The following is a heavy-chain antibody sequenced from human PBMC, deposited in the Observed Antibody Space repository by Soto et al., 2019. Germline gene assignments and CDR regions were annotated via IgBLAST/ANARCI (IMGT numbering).Heavy chain of an antibody. Sequence: QVQLVESGGGVVQPGRSPKLSCAASGFTFGSFGMHWVRQAPGKGLEWVAGIWYDGTNKNYVDSVKGRFTISRDNSKNTLYLEMNSLRAEDTAVYYCAREILCGGDYCFRALDYWGQGILVTAS. CDR3: AREILCGGDYCFRALDY. D-gene: IGHD2-21*01. CDR2: IWYDGTNK. J-gene: IGHJ4*02. CDR1: GFTFGSFG. V-gene: IGHV3-33*01.